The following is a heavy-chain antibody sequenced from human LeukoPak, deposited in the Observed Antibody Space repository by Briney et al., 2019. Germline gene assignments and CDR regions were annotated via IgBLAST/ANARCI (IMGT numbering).Heavy chain of an antibody. CDR3: ARGLAAAGHYYYYYMDV. CDR2: TYYRSKWYN. V-gene: IGHV6-1*01. Sequence: SQTLSLTCAISGDSVSSNSAAWNWIRQSPSRGLEWLGRTYYRSKWYNDYAVSVRSRITINPDTSKNQFSLQLNSVTPEDTAVYYCARGLAAAGHYYYYYMDVWGKGTTVTVSS. D-gene: IGHD6-13*01. J-gene: IGHJ6*03. CDR1: GDSVSSNSAA.